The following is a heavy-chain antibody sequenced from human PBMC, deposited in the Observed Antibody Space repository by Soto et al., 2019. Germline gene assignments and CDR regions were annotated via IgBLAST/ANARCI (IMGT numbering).Heavy chain of an antibody. Sequence: GASVKVSCKVSGYTLTELSMRWVRQAPGKGLEWMGGFDPEDGETIYAQKFQGRVTMTEDTSTDTAYMELSSLRSEDTAVYYCATIGYCSGGSCYDDYWGQGTLVTVSS. J-gene: IGHJ4*02. CDR1: GYTLTELS. D-gene: IGHD2-15*01. CDR2: FDPEDGET. V-gene: IGHV1-24*01. CDR3: ATIGYCSGGSCYDDY.